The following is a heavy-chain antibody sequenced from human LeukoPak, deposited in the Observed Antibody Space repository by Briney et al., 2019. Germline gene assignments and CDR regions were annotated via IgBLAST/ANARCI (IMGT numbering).Heavy chain of an antibody. CDR1: GNYW. V-gene: IGHV3-74*01. CDR3: VSFYETY. D-gene: IGHD2/OR15-2a*01. J-gene: IGHJ4*02. Sequence: GGPLRLSCAASGNYWMHWVRQVPGKGLVWVSHINSDGSWTSYADSVKGRFTISKDNAKNTVYLQMNSLRAEDTAVYYCVSFYETYWGRGTLVTVSS. CDR2: INSDGSWT.